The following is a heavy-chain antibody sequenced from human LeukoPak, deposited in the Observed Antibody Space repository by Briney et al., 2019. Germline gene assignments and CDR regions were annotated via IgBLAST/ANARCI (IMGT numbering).Heavy chain of an antibody. D-gene: IGHD3-22*01. CDR1: GFTFSSYG. Sequence: GGSLRLSCAASGFTFSSYGMHWVRQAPGKGLEWVAVIWYDGSNKYYADSVKGRFTISRDNSKNTLYLQMNSLRAEDTAVYYCARAPSGYYDSSGYYHWFDPWGQGTLVTVSS. V-gene: IGHV3-33*01. J-gene: IGHJ5*02. CDR2: IWYDGSNK. CDR3: ARAPSGYYDSSGYYHWFDP.